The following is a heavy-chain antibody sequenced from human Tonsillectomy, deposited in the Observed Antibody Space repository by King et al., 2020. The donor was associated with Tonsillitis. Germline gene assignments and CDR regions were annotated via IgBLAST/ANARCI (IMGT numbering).Heavy chain of an antibody. D-gene: IGHD2-15*01. CDR1: GGSISSSGYY. Sequence: QLQESGPGLVKPSETLSLTCTVSGGSISSSGYYGGWIRQPPGKGLEWIGSISWSGSTYYNPSLKSRVTMSLDTSKNQFSLKLNYVTAADTAVYYCARLPDNSVGPSAYDIWCQGTMVTVSS. CDR2: ISWSGST. J-gene: IGHJ3*02. V-gene: IGHV4-39*07. CDR3: ARLPDNSVGPSAYDI.